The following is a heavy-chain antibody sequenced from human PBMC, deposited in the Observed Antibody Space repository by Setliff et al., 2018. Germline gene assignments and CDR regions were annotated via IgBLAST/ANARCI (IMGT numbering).Heavy chain of an antibody. D-gene: IGHD6-6*01. V-gene: IGHV1-18*01. J-gene: IGHJ3*02. CDR2: ISGFNSYT. CDR3: LRDRPYSNSPEDAFDI. Sequence: VASVKVSCKASGYTFTIYGINWVRQAPGQGLEWMGWISGFNSYTQYSQKFKGRVTMTTDTSTSTAYMELRSLRSDDTAVYYCLRDRPYSNSPEDAFDIWGQGTTVTVSS. CDR1: GYTFTIYG.